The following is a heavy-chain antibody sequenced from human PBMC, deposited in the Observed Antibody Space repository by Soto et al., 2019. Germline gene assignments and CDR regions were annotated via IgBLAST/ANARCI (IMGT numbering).Heavy chain of an antibody. V-gene: IGHV4-59*08. CDR1: GRSISSDY. D-gene: IGHD3-10*01. CDR3: ARHDGSRSTDY. Sequence: QVQLQESGPGLVKPSGTLSLTCTVSGRSISSDYWNWIRQPPGKGLEWIGYIHSGSTTYSASLRSRVTISVDTSKNQFSLNLSAVNAAATAVDFCARHDGSRSTDYWGQGPLVPVSS. CDR2: IHSGST. J-gene: IGHJ4*02.